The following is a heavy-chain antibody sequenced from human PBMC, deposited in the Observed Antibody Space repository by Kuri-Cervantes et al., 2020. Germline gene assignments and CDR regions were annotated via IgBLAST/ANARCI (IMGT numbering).Heavy chain of an antibody. D-gene: IGHD3/OR15-3a*01. J-gene: IGHJ3*02. V-gene: IGHV4-39*07. Sequence: SETLSPTCTVSGGSISSSSYYWGWIRQPPGKGLEWIGSIYYSGSTYYNPSLKSRVTISVDTSKNQFSLKLSSVTAADTAVYYCAREGRTGDAFDIWGQGTMVTVSS. CDR2: IYYSGST. CDR3: AREGRTGDAFDI. CDR1: GGSISSSSYY.